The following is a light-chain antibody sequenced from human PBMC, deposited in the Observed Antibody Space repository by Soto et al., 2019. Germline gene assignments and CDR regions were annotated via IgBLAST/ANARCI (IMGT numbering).Light chain of an antibody. CDR2: GAS. CDR3: QQYNNWPPFT. Sequence: ELVMTQSPVTLSLSPGERATLSCRASQSVSNNLAWYQQKPGQAPSLLIYGASTRATGIPARFSGSGSGTEFTLTISSLQSEDFAVYYCQQYNNWPPFTFGQGTRLEIK. CDR1: QSVSNN. J-gene: IGKJ5*01. V-gene: IGKV3-15*01.